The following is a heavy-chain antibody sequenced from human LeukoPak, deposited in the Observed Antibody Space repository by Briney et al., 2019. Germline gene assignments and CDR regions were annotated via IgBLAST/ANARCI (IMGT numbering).Heavy chain of an antibody. J-gene: IGHJ4*02. CDR3: ARDRDYYESSGYQRGGYFDY. D-gene: IGHD3-22*01. Sequence: SETLSLTCTVSGYGIINGYYWGWIRQPPGKGLEWFGSIHHSGSTYYNPSLKSRVTISVDTSRNQVSLKLSSVTAADTAVFYCARDRDYYESSGYQRGGYFDYWGQGTLVTVSS. CDR2: IHHSGST. V-gene: IGHV4-38-2*02. CDR1: GYGIINGYY.